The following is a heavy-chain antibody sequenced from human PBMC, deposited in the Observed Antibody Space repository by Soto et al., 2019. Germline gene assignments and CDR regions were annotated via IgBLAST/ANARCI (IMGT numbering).Heavy chain of an antibody. Sequence: QVQLQESGPGLVKPSQTLSLTCTVSGGSISSGGYYWSWIRQHPGKGLEWIGYISYSGSTYYNPSLKSRVTISVDTSKNQCSLKLSSVTAADTAVYYCARGGTCSYFDYWGQGTLVTVSS. CDR3: ARGGTCSYFDY. D-gene: IGHD2-15*01. V-gene: IGHV4-31*03. J-gene: IGHJ4*02. CDR1: GGSISSGGYY. CDR2: ISYSGST.